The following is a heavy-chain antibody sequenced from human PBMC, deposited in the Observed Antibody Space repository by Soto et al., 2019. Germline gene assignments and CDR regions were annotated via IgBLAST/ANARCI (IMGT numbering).Heavy chain of an antibody. CDR1: GLSFRNYA. Sequence: GGSLRLSCAASGLSFRNYAMHWVRQAPGKGLEWVTMISHNVSIQFYADSVKGRFTISRDNSKDTLYLQMNNLTPEDTAVYYGVGGSLLHWGQGIPVTVSS. J-gene: IGHJ4*02. CDR3: VGGSLLH. V-gene: IGHV3-30*04. CDR2: ISHNVSIQ.